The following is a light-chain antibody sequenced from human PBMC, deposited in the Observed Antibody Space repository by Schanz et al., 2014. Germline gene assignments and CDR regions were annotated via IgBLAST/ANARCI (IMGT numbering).Light chain of an antibody. J-gene: IGKJ4*01. Sequence: EIVLTQSPATLSLSPGESATLSCWASQSISSYLAWYQQKPGQAPRLLIYDASNRATGTPARFSGSGSGTDFTLTISSLEPEDFAVYYCQQRSNWPLTFGGGTKVEIK. CDR1: QSISSY. CDR3: QQRSNWPLT. CDR2: DAS. V-gene: IGKV3-11*01.